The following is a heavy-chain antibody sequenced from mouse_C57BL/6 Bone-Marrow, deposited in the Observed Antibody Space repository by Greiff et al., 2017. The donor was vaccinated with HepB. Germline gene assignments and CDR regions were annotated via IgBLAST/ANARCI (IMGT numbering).Heavy chain of an antibody. V-gene: IGHV1-80*01. D-gene: IGHD2-4*01. CDR2: IYPGDGDT. CDR3: ARGDDYISSWFAY. CDR1: GYAFSSYW. Sequence: QVQLQQSGAELVKPGASVKISCKASGYAFSSYWMNWVKQRPGKGLEWIGQIYPGDGDTNYNGKFKGKATLTADKSSSTAYMQLSSLTSEDSAVYFCARGDDYISSWFAYWGQGTLVTVSA. J-gene: IGHJ3*01.